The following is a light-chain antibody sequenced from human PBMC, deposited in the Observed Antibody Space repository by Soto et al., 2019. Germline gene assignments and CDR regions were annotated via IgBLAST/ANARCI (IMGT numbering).Light chain of an antibody. CDR2: DAS. CDR3: QHYNSYSEA. V-gene: IGKV1-5*01. J-gene: IGKJ5*01. Sequence: DIQVTQSPPTLSASVGDRVSISCRASQTISTWMAWYQQKPGKAPKLLVYDASTLQSGVASRFSGSGSGTEFTLIISGLQPDDSATYYCQHYNSYSEAFGQGTRLEIK. CDR1: QTISTW.